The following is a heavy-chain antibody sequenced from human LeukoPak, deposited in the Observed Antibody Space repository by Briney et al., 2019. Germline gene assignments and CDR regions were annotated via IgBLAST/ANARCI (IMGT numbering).Heavy chain of an antibody. CDR1: GYTFTGYY. CDR2: INPNSGGT. D-gene: IGHD3-9*01. CDR3: ARDRYYDILTGYENWFDP. J-gene: IGHJ5*02. V-gene: IGHV1-2*02. Sequence: ASVKVSCKASGYTFTGYYMHWVRQAPGQGLEWMGWINPNSGGTNYAQKFQGRVTMTRDTSISTAYMELSRLRSDDTAVYYCARDRYYDILTGYENWFDPWGQGTLVTVSS.